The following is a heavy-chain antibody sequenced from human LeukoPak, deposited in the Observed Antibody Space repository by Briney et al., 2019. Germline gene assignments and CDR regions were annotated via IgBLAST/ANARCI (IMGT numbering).Heavy chain of an antibody. Sequence: GSSVKVSCKASGGTFSSYAISWVRQAPGQGLEWMGGIIPIFGTANYAQKFQGRVTITTDASTSTAYMELSSLRSEDTAVYYCARGGYCSGGSCRNWFDPWGQGTLVTVSS. V-gene: IGHV1-69*05. J-gene: IGHJ5*02. D-gene: IGHD2-15*01. CDR3: ARGGYCSGGSCRNWFDP. CDR2: IIPIFGTA. CDR1: GGTFSSYA.